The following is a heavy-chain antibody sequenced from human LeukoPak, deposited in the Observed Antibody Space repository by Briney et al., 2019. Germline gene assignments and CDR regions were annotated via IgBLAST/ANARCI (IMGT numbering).Heavy chain of an antibody. J-gene: IGHJ5*02. V-gene: IGHV3-48*01. CDR2: ISSSSSTI. CDR1: GFTFSSYS. Sequence: LSGGSLRLSCAASGFTFSSYSMNWVRQAPGKGLEWVSYISSSSSTIYYADSVKGRFTISRDNAKNSLYLQMNSLRAEDTAVYYCAREDYDFWTGYFRFRGATRFDPWGQGTLVTVSS. CDR3: AREDYDFWTGYFRFRGATRFDP. D-gene: IGHD3-3*01.